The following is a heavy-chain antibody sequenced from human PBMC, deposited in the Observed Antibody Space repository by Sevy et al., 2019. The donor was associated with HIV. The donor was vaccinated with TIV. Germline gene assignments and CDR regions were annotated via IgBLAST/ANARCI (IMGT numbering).Heavy chain of an antibody. Sequence: GGSLRLSCAASAFTFSTYAMHWVRQAPGKGLEWVAVISYDGSHKYYADSVKGRFTISRDDSKSSLYLQMNTLRAEDTAVYYCARYAGYSVNWYPRFDPWGQGTLVTVSS. CDR1: AFTFSTYA. D-gene: IGHD6-13*01. V-gene: IGHV3-30*03. CDR2: ISYDGSHK. J-gene: IGHJ5*02. CDR3: ARYAGYSVNWYPRFDP.